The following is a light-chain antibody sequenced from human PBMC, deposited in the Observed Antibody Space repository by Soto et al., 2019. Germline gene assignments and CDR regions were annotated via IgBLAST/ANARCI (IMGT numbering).Light chain of an antibody. V-gene: IGLV2-14*01. CDR1: SSDIGGYNY. CDR2: EVS. Sequence: QSVLTQPASVSGSPGQSITISCTGTSSDIGGYNYVSWYQQHPGKAPKLMIYEVSNRPSGVSNRFSGSKSGNTASLTISGLQAGDEADYYCSSYRGSSTSWVFGGGTKLTVL. CDR3: SSYRGSSTSWV. J-gene: IGLJ3*02.